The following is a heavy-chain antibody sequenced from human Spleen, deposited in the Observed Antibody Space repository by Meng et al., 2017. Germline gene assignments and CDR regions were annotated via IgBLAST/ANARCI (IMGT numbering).Heavy chain of an antibody. CDR2: ISGGGTYI. V-gene: IGHV3-23*01. J-gene: IGHJ4*02. Sequence: EVQLLESGGGLVQPGGSLRLSCAASGFSFSNYAISWVRQAPGKGLEWVSGISGGGTYIYYADSVKGRFTTSRDNSMNTAFLHMNSVRAEDTAVYFCARDYLHSHYFDSWGQGTLVTVSS. D-gene: IGHD2-21*01. CDR3: ARDYLHSHYFDS. CDR1: GFSFSNYA.